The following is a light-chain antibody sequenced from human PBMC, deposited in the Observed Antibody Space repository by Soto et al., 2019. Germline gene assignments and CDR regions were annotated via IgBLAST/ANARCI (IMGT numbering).Light chain of an antibody. Sequence: AIQLTQSPSSLSASVGDRVTITCRASQGVSSALAWYQQKPGKPPKVLIYDGSSLQSGVPLRFRGSGSGTEFTFTITGLQSEDFGTYYCQHFQRDPFTYGQGTRLEIK. CDR1: QGVSSA. CDR3: QHFQRDPFT. J-gene: IGKJ5*01. CDR2: DGS. V-gene: IGKV1-13*02.